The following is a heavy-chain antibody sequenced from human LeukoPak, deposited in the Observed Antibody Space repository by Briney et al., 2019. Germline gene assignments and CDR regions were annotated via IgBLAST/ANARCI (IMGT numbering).Heavy chain of an antibody. CDR1: GGSITSDDYY. V-gene: IGHV4-30-2*01. CDR3: ARGAMVRGVINFDP. J-gene: IGHJ5*01. CDR2: IYHTGST. D-gene: IGHD3-10*01. Sequence: PSQTLSLSCTVSGGSITSDDYYWSWIRQPPGKGLEWIGYIYHTGSTYYNPSLKSRVTISVDRSKNQFSLKLSSVTAADTAVYYCARGAMVRGVINFDPWGQGTLVTVSS.